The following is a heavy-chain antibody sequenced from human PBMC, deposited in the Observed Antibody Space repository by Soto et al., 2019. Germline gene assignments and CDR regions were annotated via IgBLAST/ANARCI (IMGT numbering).Heavy chain of an antibody. Sequence: TLSLTCTVSGGSISGYYWSWIRQSPGKGLEYIGYIYYRGSTNYNPSLKSRVTMSVDTSRNQFSLKVNSVTAADTAVYYCARQQLLPFYYALDVWGQGATVTVSS. D-gene: IGHD6-13*01. J-gene: IGHJ6*02. CDR2: IYYRGST. V-gene: IGHV4-59*01. CDR1: GGSISGYY. CDR3: ARQQLLPFYYALDV.